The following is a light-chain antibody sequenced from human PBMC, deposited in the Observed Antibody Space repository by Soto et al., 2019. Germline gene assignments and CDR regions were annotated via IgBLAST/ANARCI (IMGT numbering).Light chain of an antibody. V-gene: IGKV3-15*01. Sequence: EIVMTQSPATLSVSPGKRATLSCRASQSVGRNLAWYQQKPGQAPRLLIYGASTRATGIPARFSGSGSGTEFTLTISSLQSEDFAIYSCQQYNHWPPLTFGGGTKVEIK. J-gene: IGKJ4*01. CDR3: QQYNHWPPLT. CDR2: GAS. CDR1: QSVGRN.